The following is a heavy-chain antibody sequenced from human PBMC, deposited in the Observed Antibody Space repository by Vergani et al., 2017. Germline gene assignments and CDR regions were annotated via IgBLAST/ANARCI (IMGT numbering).Heavy chain of an antibody. CDR1: GYTLPELS. J-gene: IGHJ4*02. D-gene: IGHD3-22*01. CDR2: FDPEDGET. Sequence: QVQLVLSGAEVKKPGASVHVPRKVSGYTLPELSMHWVRQAPGKGLEWMGGFDPEDGETIYAQKFQGRVTMTEDTSTDTAYMELSSLRSEDTAVYYCATVAGVVXVILRVTPEYYFDYWGQGTLVTVSS. V-gene: IGHV1-24*01. CDR3: ATVAGVVXVILRVTPEYYFDY.